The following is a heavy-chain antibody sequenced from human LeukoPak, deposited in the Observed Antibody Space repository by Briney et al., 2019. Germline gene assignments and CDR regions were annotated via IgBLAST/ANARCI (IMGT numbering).Heavy chain of an antibody. CDR3: ARGRKQQRAPLRYYYYMDV. CDR2: INHSGST. D-gene: IGHD6-13*01. Sequence: SETLSLTCAVYGGSFSGYYWSWIRQPPGKGLEWIGEINHSGSTNYNPSLKSRVTISVDTSKNQFSLKLSSVTAADTAVYYCARGRKQQRAPLRYYYYMDVWGKGTTVTVSS. V-gene: IGHV4-34*01. J-gene: IGHJ6*03. CDR1: GGSFSGYY.